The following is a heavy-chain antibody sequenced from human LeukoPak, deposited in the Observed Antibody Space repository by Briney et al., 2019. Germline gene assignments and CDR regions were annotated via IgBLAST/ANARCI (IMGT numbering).Heavy chain of an antibody. Sequence: PGGSLRLTCAASGFIFSNAWLSWVRQAPGKGLEWVGRIRSKTNGGATDYAAPVKGRFAISRDDSRNTLYLYMNNLKTEDTAVYYCTTAPASLDYWGQGTLVTVSS. CDR3: TTAPASLDY. V-gene: IGHV3-15*01. CDR2: IRSKTNGGAT. J-gene: IGHJ4*02. CDR1: GFIFSNAW.